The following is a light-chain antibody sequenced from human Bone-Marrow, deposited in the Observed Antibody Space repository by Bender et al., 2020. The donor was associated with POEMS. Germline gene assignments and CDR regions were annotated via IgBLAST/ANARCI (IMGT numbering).Light chain of an antibody. CDR1: SSDVGTYNY. CDR3: CSYGGITYV. V-gene: IGLV2-11*01. J-gene: IGLJ1*01. Sequence: QSALSQPRSVSGSPGQSVTVSCTGTSSDVGTYNYVSWYQQHPDKAPKLIIYDVKKRPSGVPDRFSGSKSGNTASLTISGLQAEDEADYYCCSYGGITYVFGSGTTVTVL. CDR2: DVK.